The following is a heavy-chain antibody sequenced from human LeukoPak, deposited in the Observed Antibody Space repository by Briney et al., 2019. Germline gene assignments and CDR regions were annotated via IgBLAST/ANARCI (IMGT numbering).Heavy chain of an antibody. Sequence: GGSLRLSCAASGFTFSSYWMSWVRQAPGKGLEWVANIKQDGSEKYYVDSVKGRFTISRDNAKNSLYLQMNSLRAEDTAVYYCARDMTSGSYPGGGYFDYWGQGTLVTVSS. D-gene: IGHD1-26*01. V-gene: IGHV3-7*01. CDR1: GFTFSSYW. CDR3: ARDMTSGSYPGGGYFDY. J-gene: IGHJ4*02. CDR2: IKQDGSEK.